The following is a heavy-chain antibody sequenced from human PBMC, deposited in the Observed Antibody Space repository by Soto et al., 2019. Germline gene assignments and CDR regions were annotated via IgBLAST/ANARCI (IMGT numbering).Heavy chain of an antibody. CDR3: TTVRVHLWSTDYFDF. D-gene: IGHD3-10*01. Sequence: EVQLVESGGGLVKPGGSLRLSCAASGFTFSNAWMNWVRQAPGKGLEWVGRIKTKTDGGTTDYAAPVKGRFTISRDDSKNTLYLQMNSLKTEDTAVYYYTTVRVHLWSTDYFDFWGQGTLVTVSS. CDR2: IKTKTDGGTT. J-gene: IGHJ4*02. V-gene: IGHV3-15*01. CDR1: GFTFSNAW.